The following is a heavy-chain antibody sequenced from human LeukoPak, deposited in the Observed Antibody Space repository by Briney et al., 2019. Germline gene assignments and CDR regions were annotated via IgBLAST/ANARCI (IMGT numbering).Heavy chain of an antibody. Sequence: PSETLSLTCAVYGGSFSGYYWSWIRQPPGKGLEWIGEINHSGSTNYNPSLKSRVTISVDTSKNQFSLKLSSVTAADTAVYYCAREVHYYDSSGYPYGFDHWGQGTLVTVSS. V-gene: IGHV4-34*01. J-gene: IGHJ4*02. D-gene: IGHD3-22*01. CDR3: AREVHYYDSSGYPYGFDH. CDR2: INHSGST. CDR1: GGSFSGYY.